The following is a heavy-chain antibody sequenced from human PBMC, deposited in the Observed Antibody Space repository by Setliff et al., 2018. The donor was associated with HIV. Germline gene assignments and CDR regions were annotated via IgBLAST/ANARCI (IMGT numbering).Heavy chain of an antibody. J-gene: IGHJ6*03. D-gene: IGHD3-10*01. CDR3: ARHKGGRGEILGFGESGYYYMDV. CDR2: IYPGDSDT. V-gene: IGHV5-51*01. Sequence: GESLKISCKGSGYSFTSYWIGWVRQIPGKGLEWMGIIYPGDSDTRYSPSFQGQVTISADKSISTAYLQWSSLKASDTAMYYCARHKGGRGEILGFGESGYYYMDVWGKGTTVTVSS. CDR1: GYSFTSYW.